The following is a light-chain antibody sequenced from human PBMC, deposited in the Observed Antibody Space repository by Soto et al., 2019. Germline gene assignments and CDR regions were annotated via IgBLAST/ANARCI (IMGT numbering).Light chain of an antibody. Sequence: EIVLTQSPGTLSLSPGERATLSCRASQTVGSSFLAWFQHKPGQAPRLLIYGASTRATGIPDRFSGSGSGTDFTLTISRLEPEDSAVYYCHQYASSQTVGQGTKVDSK. CDR3: HQYASSQT. CDR1: QTVGSSF. V-gene: IGKV3-20*01. J-gene: IGKJ1*01. CDR2: GAS.